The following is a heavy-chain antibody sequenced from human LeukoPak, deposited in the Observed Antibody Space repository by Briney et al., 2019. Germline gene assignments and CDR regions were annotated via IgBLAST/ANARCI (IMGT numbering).Heavy chain of an antibody. CDR1: GFPFIEYS. J-gene: IGHJ4*02. D-gene: IGHD1-1*01. CDR3: ARDHNYAFDN. CDR2: IGIDSGNT. Sequence: PGGSLRLSCTASGFPFIEYSMNWVRQAPGKGLEWISYIGIDSGNTKYADSVRGRFTISADKAKNSQYLQMNSLRVEDTAVYYCARDHNYAFDNWGQGTLVSVAS. V-gene: IGHV3-48*01.